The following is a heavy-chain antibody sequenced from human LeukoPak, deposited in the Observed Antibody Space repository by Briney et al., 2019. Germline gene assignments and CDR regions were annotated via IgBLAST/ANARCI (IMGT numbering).Heavy chain of an antibody. CDR1: GGSISSGGYY. D-gene: IGHD3-10*01. Sequence: SETLSLTCTVSGGSISSGGYYWSWIRQHPGKGLEWIGYIHYSGSTYYNPSLKSRVTISVDTSKNQFSLKLSSVTAADTAVYYCARASMVRGLYFDYWGQGTLVTVSS. V-gene: IGHV4-31*03. CDR3: ARASMVRGLYFDY. J-gene: IGHJ4*02. CDR2: IHYSGST.